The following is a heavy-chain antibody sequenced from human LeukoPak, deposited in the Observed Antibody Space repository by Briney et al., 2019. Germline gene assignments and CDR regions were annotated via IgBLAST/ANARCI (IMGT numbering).Heavy chain of an antibody. J-gene: IGHJ6*03. Sequence: PSETLSLTCTVSGGSVSSSSYYWGWIRQPPGKGLEWIGSIYYTGSTYYTPSLKSRVTISVDTSKNQFSLRLSSVTAADTAVYYCARPIRVPIWFGELSDYYYYMDVWGKGTTVTVSS. V-gene: IGHV4-39*01. D-gene: IGHD3-10*01. CDR2: IYYTGST. CDR1: GGSVSSSSYY. CDR3: ARPIRVPIWFGELSDYYYYMDV.